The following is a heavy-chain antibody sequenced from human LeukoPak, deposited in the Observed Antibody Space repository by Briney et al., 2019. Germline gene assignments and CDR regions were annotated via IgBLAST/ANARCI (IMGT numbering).Heavy chain of an antibody. CDR1: GGSFSNYY. Sequence: PSETLSLTCAVYGGSFSNYYWTWIRQPPGKGREWIGEINHSGSTNYNPSLKSRVTISVDTSKNQFSLKLSSVTAADTAVYYCARVEEGYGSGRRENYFYYYMDVWGKGTTVTISS. V-gene: IGHV4-34*01. CDR3: ARVEEGYGSGRRENYFYYYMDV. J-gene: IGHJ6*03. CDR2: INHSGST. D-gene: IGHD3-10*01.